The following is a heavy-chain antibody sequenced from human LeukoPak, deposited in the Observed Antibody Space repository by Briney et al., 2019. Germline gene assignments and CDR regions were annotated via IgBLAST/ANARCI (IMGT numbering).Heavy chain of an antibody. CDR3: AKGSSSGPWAAIDY. D-gene: IGHD6-13*01. CDR2: ISGSGGST. J-gene: IGHJ4*02. V-gene: IGHV3-23*01. Sequence: GGSLRLSCAASGFTFSSYAMSRVRQAPGKGLEWVSAISGSGGSTYYADSVKGRFTISRDNSKNTLYLQMNSLRAEDTAVYYCAKGSSSGPWAAIDYWAREPWSPSPQ. CDR1: GFTFSSYA.